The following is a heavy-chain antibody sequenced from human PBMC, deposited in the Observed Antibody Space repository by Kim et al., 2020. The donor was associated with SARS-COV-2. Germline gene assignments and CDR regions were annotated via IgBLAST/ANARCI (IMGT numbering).Heavy chain of an antibody. CDR1: GYTFTSYA. Sequence: ASVKVSCKASGYTFTSYAMNWVRQAPGQGLEWMGWINTNTGNPTYAQGFTGRFVFSLDTSVSTAYLQISSLKAEDTAVYYCARVSPIGLWFRELLHHPPERLFDYWGQGTLVTVSS. D-gene: IGHD3-10*01. CDR2: INTNTGNP. J-gene: IGHJ4*02. V-gene: IGHV7-4-1*02. CDR3: ARVSPIGLWFRELLHHPPERLFDY.